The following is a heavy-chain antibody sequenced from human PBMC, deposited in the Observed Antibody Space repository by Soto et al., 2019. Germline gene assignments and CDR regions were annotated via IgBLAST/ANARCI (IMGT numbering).Heavy chain of an antibody. Sequence: AASEKVSYKASGYTFTNYGISWVGQAPSQGIEWVGWISAYNDNTNYAQKLQGRVTMTTDTSTSTAYMELRSLRSDDTAVYYCAREVVTDYYDSNALRGAFDFWGQGTMVTVSS. J-gene: IGHJ3*01. CDR2: ISAYNDNT. D-gene: IGHD3-22*01. V-gene: IGHV1-18*04. CDR3: AREVVTDYYDSNALRGAFDF. CDR1: GYTFTNYG.